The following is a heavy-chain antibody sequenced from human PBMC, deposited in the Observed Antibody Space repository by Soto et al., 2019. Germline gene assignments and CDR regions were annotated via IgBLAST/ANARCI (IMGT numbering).Heavy chain of an antibody. CDR3: AKDAVYADGLWLVSD. Sequence: DVHLLESGGGLVQPGGSLRLSCAASGFTFSKYAMIWVRQAPGKGQEGVSGITGSGGTIEYAASVKGRCTISRDNSKNTLDLQMNILRAEDTAMYYCAKDAVYADGLWLVSDWGQGTLFTVS. D-gene: IGHD2-21*01. CDR2: ITGSGGTI. CDR1: GFTFSKYA. V-gene: IGHV3-23*01. J-gene: IGHJ4*02.